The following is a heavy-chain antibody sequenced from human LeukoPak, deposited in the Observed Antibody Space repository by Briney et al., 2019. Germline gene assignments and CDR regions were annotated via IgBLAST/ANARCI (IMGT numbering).Heavy chain of an antibody. J-gene: IGHJ4*02. V-gene: IGHV3-48*01. D-gene: IGHD6-13*01. CDR1: GFTFGSYS. CDR3: AILQPLGSPPNDF. CDR2: ISGSSTTI. Sequence: PGGSLRLSCAASGFTFGSYSMNWVRQAPGNGLEWVSYISGSSTTIYYADSVKGRFTVSRDNAENSLHLQMNGLRAEDTAVYYCAILQPLGSPPNDFWGQGTLVTVSS.